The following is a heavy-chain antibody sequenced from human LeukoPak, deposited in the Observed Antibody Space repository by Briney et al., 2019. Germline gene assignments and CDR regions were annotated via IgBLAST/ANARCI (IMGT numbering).Heavy chain of an antibody. Sequence: RGSLRLSCAASGFTVSSNYMSWVRQPPGKGLGWVSVIYSGGSTYYADSVKGRFTISRDNSKNTLYLQMNSLRAEDTAVYYWATVITGPNRSFDYWGQGTLVTVSS. CDR2: IYSGGST. V-gene: IGHV3-53*01. J-gene: IGHJ4*02. D-gene: IGHD1/OR15-1a*01. CDR3: ATVITGPNRSFDY. CDR1: GFTVSSNY.